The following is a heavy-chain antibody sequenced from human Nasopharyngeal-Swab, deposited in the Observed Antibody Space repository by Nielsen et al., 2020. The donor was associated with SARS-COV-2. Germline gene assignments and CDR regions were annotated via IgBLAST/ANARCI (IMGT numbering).Heavy chain of an antibody. CDR2: IIPIFGTA. J-gene: IGHJ4*02. D-gene: IGHD5-18*01. Sequence: SVKVSCKASGGTFSSYAISWVRQAPGQGLEWMGGIIPIFGTANYAQKLQGRVTMTTDTSTSTAYMELRSLRSDDTAVYYCARDGSSYGSHFDYWGQGTLVTVSS. V-gene: IGHV1-69*05. CDR3: ARDGSSYGSHFDY. CDR1: GGTFSSYA.